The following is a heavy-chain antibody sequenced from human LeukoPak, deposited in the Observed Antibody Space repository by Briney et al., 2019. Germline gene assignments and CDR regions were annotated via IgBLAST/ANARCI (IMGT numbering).Heavy chain of an antibody. CDR2: ISGSGGST. J-gene: IGHJ4*02. D-gene: IGHD1-26*01. CDR3: AKVPDRGSYFDY. CDR1: GFTFSSYG. Sequence: GGSLRLSCAASGFTFSSYGMSWVRQASGKGLEWVSAISGSGGSTYYADSVKGRFTISRDKSKNMLYLQMNSLRAEDTAVYYCAKVPDRGSYFDYWGQGTLVTVSS. V-gene: IGHV3-23*01.